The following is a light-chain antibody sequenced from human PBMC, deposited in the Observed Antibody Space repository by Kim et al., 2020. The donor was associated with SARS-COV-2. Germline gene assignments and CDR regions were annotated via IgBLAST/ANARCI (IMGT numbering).Light chain of an antibody. CDR2: DVS. CDR1: SSDVGGYNY. CDR3: SSYTSSSKNV. Sequence: QSALTQPASVSGSPGQSITISCTGTSSDVGGYNYVSWYQQHPGKAPKLMIYDVSKRPSGVSNRFSGSKSGNTASLTISGLQAEDEADYYCSSYTSSSKNVFGTGTKVTVL. J-gene: IGLJ1*01. V-gene: IGLV2-14*01.